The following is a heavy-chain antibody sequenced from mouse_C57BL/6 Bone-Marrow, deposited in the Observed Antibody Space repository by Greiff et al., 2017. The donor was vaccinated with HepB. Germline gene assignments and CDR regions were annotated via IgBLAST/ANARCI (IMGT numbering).Heavy chain of an antibody. D-gene: IGHD4-1*01. J-gene: IGHJ4*01. V-gene: IGHV3-6*01. Sequence: EVKLMESGPGLVKPSQSLSLTCSVTGYSITSGYYWNWIRQFPGNKLEWMGYISYDGSNNYNPSLKNRISITRDTSKNQFFLKLNSVTTEDTATYYCAKRGYTGYYAMDYWGQGTSVTVSS. CDR1: GYSITSGYY. CDR3: AKRGYTGYYAMDY. CDR2: ISYDGSN.